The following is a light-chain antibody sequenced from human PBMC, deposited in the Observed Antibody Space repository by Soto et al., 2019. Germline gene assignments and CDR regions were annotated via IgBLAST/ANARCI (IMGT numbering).Light chain of an antibody. Sequence: DIVMTQSPDSLAVSLGERATINCKSSQSVLYSSNNKNYLAWYQQKPGQPPKLLIYWASTRGSGVPDRFSGSGSGTDFTLTISSLQAEDVAVYYCQQYYATPPYTFGQGTKVEIK. CDR3: QQYYATPPYT. CDR2: WAS. V-gene: IGKV4-1*01. J-gene: IGKJ2*01. CDR1: QSVLYSSNNKNY.